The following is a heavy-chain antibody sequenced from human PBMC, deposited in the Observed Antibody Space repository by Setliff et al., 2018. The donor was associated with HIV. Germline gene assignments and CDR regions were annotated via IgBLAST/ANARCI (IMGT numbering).Heavy chain of an antibody. CDR3: ARRRYDSDGYYFDS. Sequence: PSETLSLTCAVSGGSVSSHYWNWIRQPPGKGLEWIGCVYSSGSTKYNPSLMSRVTISLDTSKNQFSLKVRSVTAADTAIYYCARRRYDSDGYYFDSWGQGSLVTVSS. CDR1: GGSVSSHY. CDR2: VYSSGST. J-gene: IGHJ4*02. V-gene: IGHV4-59*02. D-gene: IGHD3-22*01.